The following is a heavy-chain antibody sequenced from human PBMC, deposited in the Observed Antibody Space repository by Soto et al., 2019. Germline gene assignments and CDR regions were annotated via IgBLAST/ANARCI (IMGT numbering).Heavy chain of an antibody. J-gene: IGHJ4*02. Sequence: PSETLSLTCTVSGGSIGNDDYSWSWVRQPPGKGLEWIGYTYHSGTTYYDPSLTSRVTISVDGTNNQFSLKLTSMTAADTAVYYCDTVIPATRYFAYWGQGILVTVSS. D-gene: IGHD2-15*01. CDR2: TYHSGTT. CDR3: DTVIPATRYFAY. V-gene: IGHV4-30-2*01. CDR1: GGSIGNDDYS.